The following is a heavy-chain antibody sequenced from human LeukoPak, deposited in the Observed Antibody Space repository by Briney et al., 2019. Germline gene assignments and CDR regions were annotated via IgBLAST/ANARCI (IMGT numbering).Heavy chain of an antibody. CDR2: IYYSGNT. CDR3: AILDYYDSSGYYYARSGIYY. J-gene: IGHJ4*02. Sequence: SETLSLTCTVSGGSIRSSSYYWGWGRQPRGKGLEWIGSIYYSGNTVYNPSPKSRDTLSVDTSKNQFSLKLSSVTASDTAVYYCAILDYYDSSGYYYARSGIYYWGQGTLVTVSS. V-gene: IGHV4-39*01. CDR1: GGSIRSSSYY. D-gene: IGHD3-22*01.